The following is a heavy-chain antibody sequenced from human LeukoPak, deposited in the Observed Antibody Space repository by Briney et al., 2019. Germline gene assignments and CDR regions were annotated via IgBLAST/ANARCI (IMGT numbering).Heavy chain of an antibody. V-gene: IGHV5-51*01. J-gene: IGHJ4*02. CDR2: IYPGDSDT. CDR1: GYGFTSYW. Sequence: GESLKISCKGSGYGFTSYWIGWGRRMPGKGLEWMGIIYPGDSDTRYSPSFQGQVTISADNSKNTLYLQVNSLRAEDTAVYYCAKGGKWDVTPFDYWGQGTLATVSS. CDR3: AKGGKWDVTPFDY. D-gene: IGHD1-26*01.